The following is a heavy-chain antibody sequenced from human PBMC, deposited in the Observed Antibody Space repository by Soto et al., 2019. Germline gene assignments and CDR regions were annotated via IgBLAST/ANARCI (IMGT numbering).Heavy chain of an antibody. CDR2: ISSSSSYI. Sequence: EVQLVESGGGLVKPGGSLRLSCAASGFTFSSYSMNWVCQAPGKGLEWVSSISSSSSYIYYADSVKGRFTISRDNAKNSLYLQMNSLRAEDTAVYYCARLAAAGPFDYWGQGTLVTVSS. CDR3: ARLAAAGPFDY. V-gene: IGHV3-21*01. D-gene: IGHD6-13*01. J-gene: IGHJ4*02. CDR1: GFTFSSYS.